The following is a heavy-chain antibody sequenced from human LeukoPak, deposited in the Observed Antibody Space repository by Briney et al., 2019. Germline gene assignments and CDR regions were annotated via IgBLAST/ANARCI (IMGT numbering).Heavy chain of an antibody. CDR3: ARMEVGSSQFDY. V-gene: IGHV4-59*08. J-gene: IGHJ4*02. CDR1: GGSISSLY. Sequence: SETLSLTCTVSGGSISSLYWSWVRQPPGKGLEWIGYIYHSGSTNYNPSLKSRVTISVDTSKNQFSLKLSSVTAADTAVYYCARMEVGSSQFDYWGQGTLVTVSS. D-gene: IGHD6-13*01. CDR2: IYHSGST.